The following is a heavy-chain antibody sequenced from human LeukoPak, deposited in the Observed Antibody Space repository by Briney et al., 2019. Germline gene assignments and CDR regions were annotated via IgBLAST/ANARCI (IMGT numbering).Heavy chain of an antibody. Sequence: KAGGSLRLSCAASGFTFSSYSMNWVRQAPGTGLEWVSSISTSASYIYYADSVKGRFTISRDNSKNTLDLQMTGLRAEDTAVYYCARERGRGRDSPWFDYWGQGTLVTVSS. CDR1: GFTFSSYS. CDR2: ISTSASYI. D-gene: IGHD1-26*01. J-gene: IGHJ4*02. V-gene: IGHV3-21*04. CDR3: ARERGRGRDSPWFDY.